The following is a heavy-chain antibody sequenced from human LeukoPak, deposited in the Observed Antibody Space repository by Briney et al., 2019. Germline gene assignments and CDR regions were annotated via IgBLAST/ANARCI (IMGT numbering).Heavy chain of an antibody. J-gene: IGHJ4*02. D-gene: IGHD5-24*01. Sequence: SETLSLTCTVSGGSISSSSYYWGWIRQPPGKGLEWIGSIYYSGSTYYNPSLKSRVTISVDTSKNQFSLKLSSVTAADTAVYYCARDPIRRDGYKPQFRTVHWGQGTLVTVSS. CDR1: GGSISSSSYY. CDR3: ARDPIRRDGYKPQFRTVH. CDR2: IYYSGST. V-gene: IGHV4-39*07.